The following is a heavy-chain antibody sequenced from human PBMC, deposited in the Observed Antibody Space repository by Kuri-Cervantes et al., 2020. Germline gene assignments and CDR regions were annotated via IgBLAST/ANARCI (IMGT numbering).Heavy chain of an antibody. D-gene: IGHD3-10*01. V-gene: IGHV3-30*14. CDR2: ISYDGSNK. Sequence: GGSLRLSCAASGFTFSSYAMHWVRQAPGKGLEWVAVISYDGSNKYYADSVKGRFTISRDNSKSTLYLQMNSLRAEDTAVYYCAREYYYGSGTTFDYWGQGTLVTVSS. CDR3: AREYYYGSGTTFDY. CDR1: GFTFSSYA. J-gene: IGHJ4*02.